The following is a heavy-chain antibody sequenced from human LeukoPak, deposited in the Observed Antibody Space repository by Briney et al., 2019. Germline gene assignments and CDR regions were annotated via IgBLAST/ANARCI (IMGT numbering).Heavy chain of an antibody. Sequence: GGSLRLSCAASGFTLSSNYMSWVRQAPGKGLEWVSVIYSGGSTYYADSVKGRLTISRDNSKNTLYLQMNSVRAEDTAVYYCARDLDYSTYYFDYWGQGTLVTVSS. D-gene: IGHD5-12*01. J-gene: IGHJ4*02. CDR2: IYSGGST. V-gene: IGHV3-53*01. CDR3: ARDLDYSTYYFDY. CDR1: GFTLSSNY.